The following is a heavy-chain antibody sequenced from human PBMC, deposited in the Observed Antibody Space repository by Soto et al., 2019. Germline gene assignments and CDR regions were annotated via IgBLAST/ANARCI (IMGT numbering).Heavy chain of an antibody. CDR1: GGSVSSGSYY. Sequence: SETLSLTCTVSGGSVSSGSYYWSWIRQPPGKGLEWIGYIYFNGSTNYNPSLKSRLTISVDTSKNQFSLKLTSVTAADTAMYYCARDIRGYRRAFDYWGEGTLVTVSS. V-gene: IGHV4-61*01. D-gene: IGHD5-18*01. J-gene: IGHJ4*02. CDR2: IYFNGST. CDR3: ARDIRGYRRAFDY.